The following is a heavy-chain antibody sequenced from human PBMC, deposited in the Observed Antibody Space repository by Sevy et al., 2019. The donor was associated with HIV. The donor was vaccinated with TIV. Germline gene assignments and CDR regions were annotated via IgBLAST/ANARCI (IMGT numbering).Heavy chain of an antibody. Sequence: GGSLRLSCAASGFTFSNYGMHWVRQAPGQGPEWVALITYDGYNKYYSDSVKGRFTISRDNSKNTLVLQMNSLRPEDTAMYYCAKGGGMVTLFDSWGQGTLVTVSS. CDR1: GFTFSNYG. D-gene: IGHD2-21*02. V-gene: IGHV3-30*18. CDR3: AKGGGMVTLFDS. CDR2: ITYDGYNK. J-gene: IGHJ4*02.